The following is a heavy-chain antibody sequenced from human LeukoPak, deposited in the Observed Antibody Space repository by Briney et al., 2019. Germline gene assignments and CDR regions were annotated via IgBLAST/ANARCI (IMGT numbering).Heavy chain of an antibody. Sequence: SETLSLTCTVSGGSISSYYWSWIRQPAGKGLEWIGRIYTSGSTNYNPSLKSRVTISVDTSKNQFSLKLSSVTAADTAVYYCARDYDSSGYSDYWGQGTLVTVSS. D-gene: IGHD3-22*01. CDR3: ARDYDSSGYSDY. CDR1: GGSISSYY. J-gene: IGHJ4*02. V-gene: IGHV4-4*07. CDR2: IYTSGST.